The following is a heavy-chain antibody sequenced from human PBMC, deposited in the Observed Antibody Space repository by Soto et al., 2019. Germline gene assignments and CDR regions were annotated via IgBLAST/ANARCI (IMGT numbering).Heavy chain of an antibody. CDR3: ARSQGSSTSLEIYYYYCYGMDV. CDR2: IIPISDTT. D-gene: IGHD2-2*01. J-gene: IGHJ6*02. Sequence: QVQLVQSGAEVKKPGSSVKVSCKASGGTFSSYAISWVRQAPGQGLAWMGGIIPISDTTNYAQKFQGRVTSTADESTSTAYVELSSMRSEDTAVYYCARSQGSSTSLEIYYYYCYGMDVWGQGTTVTVSS. CDR1: GGTFSSYA. V-gene: IGHV1-69*01.